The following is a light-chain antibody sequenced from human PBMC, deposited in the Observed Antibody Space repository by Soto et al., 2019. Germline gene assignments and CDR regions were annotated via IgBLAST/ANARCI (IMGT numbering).Light chain of an antibody. CDR1: QAISSY. CDR2: AAS. CDR3: QQLNSYPWT. J-gene: IGKJ1*01. V-gene: IGKV1-9*01. Sequence: DIQLTQSPSFLSASVGDRVTITCRASQAISSYLAWFQQRPGKAPKVLIYAASTLQSGVPSRFSGSASGTEFTLTISSLQPEDFATYFCQQLNSYPWTFGQGTKMEIK.